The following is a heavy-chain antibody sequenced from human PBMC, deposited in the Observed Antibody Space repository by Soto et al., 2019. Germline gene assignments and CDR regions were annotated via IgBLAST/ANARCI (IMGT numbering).Heavy chain of an antibody. D-gene: IGHD1-26*01. Sequence: GGSLRLSCAASGFTFSHYGIHWVRQAPGKGLEWLAVISYDGSNKHYADSVKGRFTVSRDNSKNTLYLQMNSLRAEDTAVYFCARYSGTYQGPIAYWGQGTLVTVSS. CDR3: ARYSGTYQGPIAY. CDR1: GFTFSHYG. J-gene: IGHJ4*02. CDR2: ISYDGSNK. V-gene: IGHV3-30*03.